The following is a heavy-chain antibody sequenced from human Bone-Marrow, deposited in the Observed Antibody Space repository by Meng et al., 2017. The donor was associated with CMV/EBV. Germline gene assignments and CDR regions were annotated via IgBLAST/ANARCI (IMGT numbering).Heavy chain of an antibody. V-gene: IGHV3-43*01. J-gene: IGHJ4*02. D-gene: IGHD3-3*01. CDR3: TKGYYDFWSGGDYYYGSGPDY. Sequence: GGSLRLSCAASGFTFDDYTMHWVRQAPGKGLEWVSLISWDGGSTYYADSVKGRFTISRANSKNSLYLQMNSLRTEDTALYHCTKGYYDFWSGGDYYYGSGPDYWGQGTLVTVSS. CDR1: GFTFDDYT. CDR2: ISWDGGST.